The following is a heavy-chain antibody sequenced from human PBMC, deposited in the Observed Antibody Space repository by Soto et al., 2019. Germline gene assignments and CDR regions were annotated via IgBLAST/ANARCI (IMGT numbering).Heavy chain of an antibody. CDR3: VSCIQGDYYYGMDV. J-gene: IGHJ6*02. CDR2: INADYGNT. D-gene: IGHD5-18*01. Sequence: QAQLVQSGAEVKKPGASVKVSCKASGYTFYSHSISWVRQAPGQGLEWMGRINADYGNTQYAQKFRGRVTMTTDTSTTTVYMELTNLRSDDTAVYYCVSCIQGDYYYGMDVWGQGTTVTVSS. CDR1: GYTFYSHS. V-gene: IGHV1-18*01.